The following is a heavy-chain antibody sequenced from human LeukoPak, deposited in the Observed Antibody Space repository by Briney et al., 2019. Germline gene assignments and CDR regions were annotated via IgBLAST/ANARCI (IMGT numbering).Heavy chain of an antibody. V-gene: IGHV1-46*01. CDR1: GYTFTSYY. Sequence: GASVKVSCKASGYTFTSYYMHWVRQAPGQGPEGMGIINPSGGSTSYAQKFQGRVTMTRDMSTSTVYMELSSLRSEDTAVYYCASSRAVAGYIGSRLDAFDIWGQGTMVTVSS. D-gene: IGHD6-19*01. J-gene: IGHJ3*02. CDR3: ASSRAVAGYIGSRLDAFDI. CDR2: INPSGGST.